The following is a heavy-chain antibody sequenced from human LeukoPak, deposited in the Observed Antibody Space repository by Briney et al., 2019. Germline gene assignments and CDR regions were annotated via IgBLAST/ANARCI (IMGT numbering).Heavy chain of an antibody. CDR2: IYSGGST. D-gene: IGHD6-6*01. J-gene: IGHJ4*02. CDR3: ARCHSSSSGDY. Sequence: PGGSLRLSCAASGFTVSSNYMSWVRQAPGKGLEWVSVIYSGGSTYYADSVKGRFTISRDNSKNTLYLQMNSLRAEDTAVYYCARCHSSSSGDYWGQGTLVTVSS. V-gene: IGHV3-66*01. CDR1: GFTVSSNY.